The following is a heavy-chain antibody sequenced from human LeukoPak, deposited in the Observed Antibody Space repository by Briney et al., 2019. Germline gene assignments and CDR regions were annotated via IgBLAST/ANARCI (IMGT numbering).Heavy chain of an antibody. CDR3: ARARDYDSSGYYNNDY. CDR2: ISAYNGNT. J-gene: IGHJ4*02. Sequence: ASVKVSCKASGYGFTSYGISWVRQAPGQGLEWMGWISAYNGNTNYAQKLQGRVTMTTDTSTSTAYMELRSLRSDDTAVYYCARARDYDSSGYYNNDYWGQGTLVTVSS. CDR1: GYGFTSYG. D-gene: IGHD3-22*01. V-gene: IGHV1-18*01.